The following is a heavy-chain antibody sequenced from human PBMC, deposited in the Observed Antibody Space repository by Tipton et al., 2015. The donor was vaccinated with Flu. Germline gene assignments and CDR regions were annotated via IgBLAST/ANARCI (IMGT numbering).Heavy chain of an antibody. D-gene: IGHD3/OR15-3a*01. V-gene: IGHV4-34*01. J-gene: IGHJ5*02. CDR2: ITRSLTT. CDR1: GGSFSGYDY. CDR3: ARGFMVFGVNYFDP. Sequence: TLSLTCGVSGGSFSGYDYWTWIRQTPEKGLEWIGEITRSLTTKYNPSLESRVTMSIDTSKNQFSLKLTYVTAADTAVYYCARGFMVFGVNYFDPWGPGTLVTVSS.